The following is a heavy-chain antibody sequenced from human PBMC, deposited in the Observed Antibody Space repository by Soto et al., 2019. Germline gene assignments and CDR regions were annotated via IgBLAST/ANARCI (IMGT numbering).Heavy chain of an antibody. CDR3: AGRTYCDY. CDR2: IYHSGNT. D-gene: IGHD2-15*01. CDR1: GDSISSGPYY. J-gene: IGHJ4*02. V-gene: IGHV4-31*03. Sequence: QVQLQESGPGLVKPSQTLSLTCTVSGDSISSGPYYWTWLRQHPGKGLEWIGYIYHSGNTYYNPSLKSGVNISVDTSKNPFSLKLSSVTAADTAVYYCAGRTYCDYWGQGTLVTVSS.